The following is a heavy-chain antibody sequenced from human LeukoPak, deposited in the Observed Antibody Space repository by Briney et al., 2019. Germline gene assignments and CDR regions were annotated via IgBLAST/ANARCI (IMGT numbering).Heavy chain of an antibody. CDR2: IYYSGST. V-gene: IGHV4-59*01. Sequence: SETLSLTCTVSGGSISSYYWSWIRQPPGKGLEWIGYIYYSGSTIYNPSLKSRVTISVDTSKNQFSLKLSSVTAADTAVYYCARDDNYGIFVNVDYWGQGTLVTVSS. CDR1: GGSISSYY. CDR3: ARDDNYGIFVNVDY. D-gene: IGHD4-11*01. J-gene: IGHJ4*02.